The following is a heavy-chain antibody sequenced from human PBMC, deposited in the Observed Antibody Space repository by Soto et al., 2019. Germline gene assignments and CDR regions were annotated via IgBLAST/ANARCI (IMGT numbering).Heavy chain of an antibody. D-gene: IGHD5-18*01. CDR2: IVVGSGHT. J-gene: IGHJ6*02. CDR1: GFTFTSSA. V-gene: IGHV1-58*01. Sequence: SVKVSCKASGFTFTSSAVQWVRQARVQRLEWIGWIVVGSGHTNYAQKFQERVTITRDMSTSTAYMELSSLRSEDTAVYYCAASHLSYGRGNYGMDVWGQGTTVNVSS. CDR3: AASHLSYGRGNYGMDV.